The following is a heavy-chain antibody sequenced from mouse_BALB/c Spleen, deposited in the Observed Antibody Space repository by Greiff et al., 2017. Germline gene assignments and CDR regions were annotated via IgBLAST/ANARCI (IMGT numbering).Heavy chain of an antibody. CDR3: ARNLHGYYGAMDY. CDR1: GFTFSSYG. V-gene: IGHV5-6-3*01. J-gene: IGHJ4*01. Sequence: EVKLVESGGGLVQPGGSLKLSCAASGFTFSSYGMSWVRQTPDKRLELVATINSNGGSTYYPDSVKGRFTISRDNAKNTLYLQMSSLKSEDTAMYYCARNLHGYYGAMDYWGQGTSVTVSS. CDR2: INSNGGST. D-gene: IGHD2-3*01.